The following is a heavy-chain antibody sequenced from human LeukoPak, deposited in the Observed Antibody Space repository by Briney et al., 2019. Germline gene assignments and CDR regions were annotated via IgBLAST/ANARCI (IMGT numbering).Heavy chain of an antibody. CDR1: GGSISSYY. D-gene: IGHD3-3*01. V-gene: IGHV4-4*07. CDR3: AREYDFWSGYYTFDY. J-gene: IGHJ4*02. CDR2: IYTRGST. Sequence: SETLSLTCTVSGGSISSYYWSWIRQPAGKGLEWIGRIYTRGSTNYNPSLKSRVTMSVDTSKNQFSLKLSSVTAADTAVYYCAREYDFWSGYYTFDYWGQGTLVTVSS.